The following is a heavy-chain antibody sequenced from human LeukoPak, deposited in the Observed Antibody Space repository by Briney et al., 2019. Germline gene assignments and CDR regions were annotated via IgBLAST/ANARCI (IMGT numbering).Heavy chain of an antibody. Sequence: ASVKVSCKASGYTFTSYGISWVRQAPGQGLEWMGWISAYNGNTNYAQKLQGRVTMITDTSTSTAYRELRSLRSDDTAVYYCARDTSVAAPDYWGQGTLVTVSS. CDR2: ISAYNGNT. D-gene: IGHD6-13*01. V-gene: IGHV1-18*01. CDR1: GYTFTSYG. J-gene: IGHJ4*02. CDR3: ARDTSVAAPDY.